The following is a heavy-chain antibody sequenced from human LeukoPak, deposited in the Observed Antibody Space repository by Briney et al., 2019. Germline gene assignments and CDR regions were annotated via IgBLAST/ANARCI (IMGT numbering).Heavy chain of an antibody. CDR1: GFTFSSYA. D-gene: IGHD1-26*01. V-gene: IGHV3-23*01. J-gene: IGHJ6*03. CDR2: ISGSGGST. Sequence: GGSLRLSCAASGFTFSSYATSWVRQAPGKGLEWVSAISGSGGSTYYADSVKGRFTISRDNSKNTLYLQMNSLRAEDTAVYYCAKNYRPWEPHGYYYYMDVWGKGTTVTVSS. CDR3: AKNYRPWEPHGYYYYMDV.